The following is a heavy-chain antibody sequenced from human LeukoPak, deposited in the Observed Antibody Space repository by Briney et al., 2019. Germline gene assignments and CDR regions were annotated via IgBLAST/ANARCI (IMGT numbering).Heavy chain of an antibody. Sequence: TGGSLTLSCAASDFTFGSYRMNWARQAPGKGLEWVANINQDGGEKYYVDSVKGRFTISRDNGKNSLYLQMNSLRAEDTAVYYCARGRYGGYNDNWGQGTLVIVSP. CDR2: INQDGGEK. J-gene: IGHJ4*02. CDR1: DFTFGSYR. D-gene: IGHD3-22*01. V-gene: IGHV3-7*01. CDR3: ARGRYGGYNDN.